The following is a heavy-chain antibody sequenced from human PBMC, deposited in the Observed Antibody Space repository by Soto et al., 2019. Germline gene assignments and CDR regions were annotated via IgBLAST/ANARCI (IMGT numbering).Heavy chain of an antibody. CDR2: ISAYNGNT. V-gene: IGHV1-18*01. Sequence: ASVQVSCKASGYTFTNYGISRVRQAPGQGLEWMGWISAYNGNTKYAQKFQGRVTMTTDTSTSTAYMELRSLRSDDTAVYYCSRGVGSGSYYNQYNWFDPWGQGTLVTVSS. CDR3: SRGVGSGSYYNQYNWFDP. J-gene: IGHJ5*02. CDR1: GYTFTNYG. D-gene: IGHD3-10*01.